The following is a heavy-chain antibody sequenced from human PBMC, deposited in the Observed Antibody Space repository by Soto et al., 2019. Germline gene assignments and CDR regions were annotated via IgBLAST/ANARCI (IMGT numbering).Heavy chain of an antibody. V-gene: IGHV3-49*03. CDR2: IRSKAYGGTT. Sequence: PGGSLRLSCTASGFTFGDYAMSWFRQAPGKGLEWVGFIRSKAYGGTTEYAASVKGRFTISRDDSKSIAYLQMNSLKTEDTAVYYCTRDRSAAGTRNWFDPWGQGTLVTVSS. J-gene: IGHJ5*02. CDR1: GFTFGDYA. D-gene: IGHD6-13*01. CDR3: TRDRSAAGTRNWFDP.